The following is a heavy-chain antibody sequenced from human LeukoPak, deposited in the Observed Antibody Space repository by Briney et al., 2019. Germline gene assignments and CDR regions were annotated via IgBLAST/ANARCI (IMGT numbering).Heavy chain of an antibody. CDR2: INCNSGGT. CDR1: GYTFTGYY. D-gene: IGHD3-22*01. J-gene: IGHJ3*02. CDR3: ARKSLKYYDSLDAFDI. Sequence: ASVKVSCKTSGYTFTGYYLHWVRQAPGQGLEWVGWINCNSGGTNFAQKFQGRVTMTRERSISTAYMELSRLRSDDTAVYYCARKSLKYYDSLDAFDIWGQGTMVTVS. V-gene: IGHV1-2*02.